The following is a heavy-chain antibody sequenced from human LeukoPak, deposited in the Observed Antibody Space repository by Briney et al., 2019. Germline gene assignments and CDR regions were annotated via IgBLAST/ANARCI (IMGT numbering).Heavy chain of an antibody. CDR3: ARLKGRFPYYFDY. V-gene: IGHV1-69*05. CDR2: IIPIFGTA. Sequence: SVKVSCKVSGYTLTELSMHWVRQAPGKGLEWMGGIIPIFGTANYAQKFQGRVTITTDESTSTAYMELSSLRSEDTAVYYCARLKGRFPYYFDYWGQGTLVTVSS. D-gene: IGHD3-10*01. CDR1: GYTLTELS. J-gene: IGHJ4*02.